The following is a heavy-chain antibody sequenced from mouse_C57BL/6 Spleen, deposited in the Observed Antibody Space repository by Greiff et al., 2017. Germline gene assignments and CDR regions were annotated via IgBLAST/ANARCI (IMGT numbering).Heavy chain of an antibody. CDR1: GYTFTSYW. J-gene: IGHJ3*01. V-gene: IGHV1-52*01. CDR3: ASQTAQASWFAY. Sequence: LQQPGASVKLSCKASGYTFTSYWMHWVKQRPIQGLEWIGNIDPSDSETHYNQKFKDKATLTVDKSSSTAYMQLSSLSSEDSAVYYCASQTAQASWFAYWGQGTLVTVSA. D-gene: IGHD3-2*02. CDR2: IDPSDSET.